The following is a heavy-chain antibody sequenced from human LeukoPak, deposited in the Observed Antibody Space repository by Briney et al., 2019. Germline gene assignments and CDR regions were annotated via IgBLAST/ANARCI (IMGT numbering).Heavy chain of an antibody. CDR2: ISAYNGNT. CDR3: ARDLVAMAKKDYYMDV. J-gene: IGHJ6*03. D-gene: IGHD5-12*01. Sequence: ASVKVSCKASGYSLANYGIGWVRQAPGQGLEWMGWISAYNGNTNYAQKFQGRVTMTTDTSTSTAYMELRSLRSDDTAVYYCARDLVAMAKKDYYMDVWGKGTTVTVSS. CDR1: GYSLANYG. V-gene: IGHV1-18*01.